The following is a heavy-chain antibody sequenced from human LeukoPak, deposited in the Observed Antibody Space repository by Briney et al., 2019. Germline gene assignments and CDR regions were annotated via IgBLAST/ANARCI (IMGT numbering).Heavy chain of an antibody. CDR3: ARRVPATAPLAWYDR. D-gene: IGHD2-2*01. CDR2: IIPIFGTA. J-gene: IGHJ5*02. Sequence: SVKVSCKASGGTFSSYAISWVRQAPGQGLEWMGGIIPIFGTANYAQKFQGRVTITADKSTSTAYMELSSLRSEDTAVYYCARRVPATAPLAWYDRWGQGTLVTVSS. V-gene: IGHV1-69*06. CDR1: GGTFSSYA.